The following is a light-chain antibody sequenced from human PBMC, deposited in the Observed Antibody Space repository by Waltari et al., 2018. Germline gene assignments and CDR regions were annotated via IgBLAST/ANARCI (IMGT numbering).Light chain of an antibody. CDR1: QSVSRY. J-gene: IGKJ2*01. CDR3: QQADGIPFT. CDR2: TTS. V-gene: IGKV1-39*01. Sequence: DIKMTQSPSSLSASVGDTVTITCRASQSVSRYLNWYQQRPGEAPNLLIFTTSNLQGGVPSRFSGSGSGTEFILTINSLQPDDFATYYCQQADGIPFTFGQGTKVEVK.